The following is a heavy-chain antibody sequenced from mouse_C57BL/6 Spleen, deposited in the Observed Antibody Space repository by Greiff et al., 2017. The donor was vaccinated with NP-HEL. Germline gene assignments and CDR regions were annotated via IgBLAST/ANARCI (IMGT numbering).Heavy chain of an antibody. V-gene: IGHV5-9*01. J-gene: IGHJ4*01. CDR1: GFTFSSYT. Sequence: EVKLVESGGGLVKPGGSLKLSCAASGFTFSSYTMSWVRQTPEKRLEWVATISSGGGNTYYPDSVKGRFTISRDNAKNTLYLHMSSLRSEDTALYYCARASGMYAMDYWGQGTSVTVAS. D-gene: IGHD6-1*01. CDR2: ISSGGGNT. CDR3: ARASGMYAMDY.